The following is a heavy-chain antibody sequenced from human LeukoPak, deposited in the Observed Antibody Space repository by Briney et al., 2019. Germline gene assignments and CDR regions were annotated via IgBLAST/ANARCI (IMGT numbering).Heavy chain of an antibody. CDR2: IKQDGSEK. CDR1: GFTFSSYW. CDR3: ARAGGEEMATYYYYMDV. J-gene: IGHJ6*03. D-gene: IGHD5-24*01. V-gene: IGHV3-7*01. Sequence: GGSLRLSCAASGFTFSSYWMSWDRQAPGKGLEWVANIKQDGSEKYYVDSVKGRFTISRDNAKNSLYLQMNSLRAEDTAVYYCARAGGEEMATYYYYMDVWGKGTTVTVSS.